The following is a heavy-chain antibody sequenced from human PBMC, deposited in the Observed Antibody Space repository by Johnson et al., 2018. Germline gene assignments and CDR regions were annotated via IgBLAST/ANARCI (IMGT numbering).Heavy chain of an antibody. Sequence: VQLVQSGGGVVQPGRSLRLSCAASGFTFSSYSMNWVRQAPGKGLEWVSSISSSSSYIYYADSVKGRFTISRDNAKNSLYLQMNSLRAEDTAVYYCARDPSVGLGVFQHWGQGTLVTVSS. D-gene: IGHD2-8*01. CDR1: GFTFSSYS. J-gene: IGHJ1*01. CDR3: ARDPSVGLGVFQH. V-gene: IGHV3-21*01. CDR2: ISSSSSYI.